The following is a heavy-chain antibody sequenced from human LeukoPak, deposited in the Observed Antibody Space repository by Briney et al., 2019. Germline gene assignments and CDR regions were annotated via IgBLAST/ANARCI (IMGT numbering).Heavy chain of an antibody. CDR1: GLTFSSYG. CDR3: AKENYSSSWHADY. D-gene: IGHD6-13*01. Sequence: PGGFLRLSCAASGLTFSSYGMHLVRQAPGKGLEWVAFIRYDGSNKYYADSVKGRFTISRDNSKNTLYLQMNSLRAEDTAVYYCAKENYSSSWHADYWGQGTLVTVSS. V-gene: IGHV3-30*02. CDR2: IRYDGSNK. J-gene: IGHJ4*02.